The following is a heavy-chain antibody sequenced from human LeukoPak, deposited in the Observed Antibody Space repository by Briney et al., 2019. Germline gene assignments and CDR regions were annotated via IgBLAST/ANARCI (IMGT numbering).Heavy chain of an antibody. CDR1: GFIFNTYV. J-gene: IGHJ6*03. Sequence: GGSLRLSCAASGFIFNTYVMHWVRQAPGKGLEWLAFIRYDGSNKNYADSVKGRFTISRDNTKNSLYLQMNSLRAEDTAVYYCARGQRAHVEWYYYMDVWGKGTTVTVSS. V-gene: IGHV3-30*02. CDR3: ARGQRAHVEWYYYMDV. D-gene: IGHD1-26*01. CDR2: IRYDGSNK.